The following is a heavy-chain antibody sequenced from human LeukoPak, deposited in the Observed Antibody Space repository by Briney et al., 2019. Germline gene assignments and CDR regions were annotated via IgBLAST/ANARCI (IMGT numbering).Heavy chain of an antibody. D-gene: IGHD6-6*01. CDR2: IFSGGNT. J-gene: IGHJ6*02. Sequence: GGSLRLSCAASGFTFSSYAMSWVRQTPGKGLEWVSVIFSGGNTDYADSVKGRFTVSRDNSKNTLYLHMNSLRAEDTAVYYCSRGGRSSSSSGTTYYPYGLDVWGQGTTVTVSS. CDR1: GFTFSSYA. V-gene: IGHV3-66*01. CDR3: SRGGRSSSSSGTTYYPYGLDV.